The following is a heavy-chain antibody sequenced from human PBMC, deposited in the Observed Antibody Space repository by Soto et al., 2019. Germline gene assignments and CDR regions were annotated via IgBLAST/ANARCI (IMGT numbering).Heavy chain of an antibody. D-gene: IGHD2-21*02. V-gene: IGHV3-11*06. CDR2: ISSSYSSST. Sequence: QVRLVESGGGLDKPGGSLRLSCATSGFTFSKYYMTWIRQAPGKGLEWVAYISSSYSSSTNDVESVEGRFTISRDDAKNSLYLQRTSLRAGDTAAYYCATRDGNSLSWGQGTQVTVSS. CDR3: ATRDGNSLS. J-gene: IGHJ4*02. CDR1: GFTFSKYY.